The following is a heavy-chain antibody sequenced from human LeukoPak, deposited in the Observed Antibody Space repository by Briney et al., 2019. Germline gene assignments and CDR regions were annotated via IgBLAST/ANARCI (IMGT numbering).Heavy chain of an antibody. J-gene: IGHJ4*02. CDR3: ARLSGYRDDY. D-gene: IGHD1-26*01. CDR1: GGSISSSSYY. V-gene: IGHV4-39*01. Sequence: SETLSLTCTVSGGSISSSSYYWGWIRQPPGKGLKWIGSIYYSGSTYYNPSLKSRVTISVDTSKNQFSLKLSSVTAADTAVYYCARLSGYRDDYWGQGTLVTVSS. CDR2: IYYSGST.